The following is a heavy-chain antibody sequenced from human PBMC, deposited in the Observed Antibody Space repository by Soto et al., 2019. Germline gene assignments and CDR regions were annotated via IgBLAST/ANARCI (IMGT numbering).Heavy chain of an antibody. CDR3: VREDWHRFDS. Sequence: EVQLVDSGGRLVQPGGSLRLSCAASGFMFSAYWMSWVRQDPGKGLEWVATISGGASDKFYVDTVKGRFTISRDDRKNTLYLQMNSLGDEDTAVYYCVREDWHRFDSWGQGTLVTVSS. J-gene: IGHJ4*02. D-gene: IGHD2-21*01. V-gene: IGHV3-7*01. CDR2: ISGGASDK. CDR1: GFMFSAYW.